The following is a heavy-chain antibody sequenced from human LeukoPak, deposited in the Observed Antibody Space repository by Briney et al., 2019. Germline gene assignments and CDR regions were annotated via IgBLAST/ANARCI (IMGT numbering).Heavy chain of an antibody. CDR2: IDWDGDK. CDR3: ARIFGSRYYFDN. V-gene: IGHV2-70*11. Sequence: SGPALVKPTQTLTLTCTFSGLSLSTSGMCVSWIRQPPGKALEWLARIDWDGDKYYNTSLKTRLTISKDTSKNQVVLIMTNMDPVDTATYYCARIFGSRYYFDNWGQGTLVTVSS. D-gene: IGHD3-3*01. CDR1: GLSLSTSGMC. J-gene: IGHJ4*02.